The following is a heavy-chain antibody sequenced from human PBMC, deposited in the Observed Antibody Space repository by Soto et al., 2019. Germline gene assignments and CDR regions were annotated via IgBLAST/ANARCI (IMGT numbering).Heavy chain of an antibody. J-gene: IGHJ5*02. CDR3: ARVGPIVGATREAYNWFDP. V-gene: IGHV4-30-4*01. CDR1: GGSISSGDYY. D-gene: IGHD1-26*01. Sequence: PSETLSLTCTVSGGSISSGDYYWSWIRQPSGKGLEWIGYIYYSGSTYYNPSLKSRVTISVDTSKNQFSLKLSSVTAADTAVYYCARVGPIVGATREAYNWFDPWGQGTLVTV. CDR2: IYYSGST.